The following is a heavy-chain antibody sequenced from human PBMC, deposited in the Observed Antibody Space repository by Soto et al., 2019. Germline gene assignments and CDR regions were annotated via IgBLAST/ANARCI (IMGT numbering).Heavy chain of an antibody. V-gene: IGHV1-69*12. D-gene: IGHD6-19*01. CDR3: ARDLVAGPRRDWYFDL. J-gene: IGHJ2*01. Sequence: QVQLVQSGAAVKKPGSSVKVSCKASGGTFSSYAISWVRQAPGQGLEWMGGIIPIFGTANYAQKFQGRVTFTADESTSTAYMELSSLRSEVTAVYYCARDLVAGPRRDWYFDLWGRGTLVTVSS. CDR2: IIPIFGTA. CDR1: GGTFSSYA.